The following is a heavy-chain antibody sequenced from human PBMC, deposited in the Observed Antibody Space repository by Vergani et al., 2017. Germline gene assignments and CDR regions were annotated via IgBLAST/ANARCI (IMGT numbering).Heavy chain of an antibody. CDR1: GDSINTNNYY. V-gene: IGHV4-39*01. J-gene: IGHJ1*01. D-gene: IGHD6-19*01. CDR2: IYYSGTT. Sequence: QLQLQESGPGLVKPSETLSLSCTVSGDSINTNNYYWGWIRQPPGKGLEWIGNIYYSGTTYYNPSLRSRVTISIDTSKNQFSLRLTSVTAADTAVYYCTRHGRSGWAGYFQHWGQGTLVTASS. CDR3: TRHGRSGWAGYFQH.